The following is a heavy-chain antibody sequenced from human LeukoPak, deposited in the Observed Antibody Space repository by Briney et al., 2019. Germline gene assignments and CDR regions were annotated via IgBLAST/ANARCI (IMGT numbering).Heavy chain of an antibody. J-gene: IGHJ3*02. Sequence: GGSLRLSCAASGFTFSRDGMHWVRQAPGKGLEWVAVIWYDGSKKYYADSVKGRFTISRDNSKNTLYLQMNSLRAEDTAVYYCAKDKVYSSGPDAFDIWGQGTMVTVSS. D-gene: IGHD6-19*01. CDR2: IWYDGSKK. CDR3: AKDKVYSSGPDAFDI. V-gene: IGHV3-30*02. CDR1: GFTFSRDG.